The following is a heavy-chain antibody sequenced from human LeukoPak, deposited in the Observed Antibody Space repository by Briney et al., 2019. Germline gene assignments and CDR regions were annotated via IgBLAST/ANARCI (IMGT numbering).Heavy chain of an antibody. CDR1: GFTFYNYA. CDR3: AKWGDYDVLTGSYVSDY. Sequence: PGGSLTLSCAASGFTFYNYAMRWLRQAPGKGLEWVSAITGSGGNTYYADSVKGRFTIYRDNSKNTVFLQINSLRDEDTAVYYCAKWGDYDVLTGSYVSDYWGQGTLVTVSS. CDR2: ITGSGGNT. V-gene: IGHV3-23*01. D-gene: IGHD3-9*01. J-gene: IGHJ4*02.